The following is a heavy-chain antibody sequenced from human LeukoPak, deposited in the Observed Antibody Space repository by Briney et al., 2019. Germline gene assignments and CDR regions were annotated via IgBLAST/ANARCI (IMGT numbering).Heavy chain of an antibody. CDR1: GGSISSGGYS. CDR3: ARDLPRIAAAPNWFDP. CDR2: IYHSGST. J-gene: IGHJ5*02. Sequence: PSETLSLTCAVSGGSISSGGYSWSWIRQPPGKGLEWIGYIYHSGSTYYNPSLKSRVTISVDRSKNQFSLKLSSVTAADTAVYYCARDLPRIAAAPNWFDPWGQGTLVTV. V-gene: IGHV4-30-2*01. D-gene: IGHD6-13*01.